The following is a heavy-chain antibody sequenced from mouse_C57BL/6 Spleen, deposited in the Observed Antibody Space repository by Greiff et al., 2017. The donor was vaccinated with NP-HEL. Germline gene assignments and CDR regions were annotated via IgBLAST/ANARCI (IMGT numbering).Heavy chain of an antibody. CDR3: ARRDYYGSTYFDY. J-gene: IGHJ2*01. V-gene: IGHV1-69*01. CDR1: GYTFTSYW. D-gene: IGHD1-1*01. Sequence: QVQLKESGAELVMPGASVKLSCKASGYTFTSYWMHWVKQRPGQGLEWIGEIDPSDSYTNYNQKFKGKSTLTVDKSSSTAYMQLSSLTSEDSAVYYCARRDYYGSTYFDYWGQGTTLTVSS. CDR2: IDPSDSYT.